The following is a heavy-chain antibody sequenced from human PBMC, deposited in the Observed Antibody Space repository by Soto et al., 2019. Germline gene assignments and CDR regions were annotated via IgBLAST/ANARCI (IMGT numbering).Heavy chain of an antibody. V-gene: IGHV3-23*01. CDR2: ISGSGGST. J-gene: IGHJ4*02. CDR1: GFTFSSYA. CDR3: AKDSRITMIVVVITSFDY. Sequence: GGSLRLSCAASGFTFSSYAMSWVRQAPGKGLEWVSAISGSGGSTYYADSVKGRFTISRDNSKNTLYLQMNSLRAEDTAVYYCAKDSRITMIVVVITSFDYWGQGTLVTVSS. D-gene: IGHD3-22*01.